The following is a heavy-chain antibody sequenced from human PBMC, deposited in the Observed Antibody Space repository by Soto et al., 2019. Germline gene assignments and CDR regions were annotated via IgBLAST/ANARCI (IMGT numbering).Heavy chain of an antibody. CDR1: GVTLNTYA. V-gene: IGHV3-30*04. CDR2: VSYDGSNK. D-gene: IGHD2-15*01. Sequence: QVQLVQSGGGVVQPGRSLKLSCAASGVTLNTYARHWVRQAPGKGLEWVAIVSYDGSNKYYADSVKGRFTISRDNSKSTLYLQINSVRAEDTAVYYCAKDRGRYCSGARCYLFDSWGQGTLVTVSS. CDR3: AKDRGRYCSGARCYLFDS. J-gene: IGHJ4*02.